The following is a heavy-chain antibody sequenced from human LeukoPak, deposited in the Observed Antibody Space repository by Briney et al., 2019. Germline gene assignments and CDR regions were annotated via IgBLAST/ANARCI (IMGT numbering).Heavy chain of an antibody. CDR3: ANGRNYYDSSGYARSGDY. CDR1: GGSFSGYY. J-gene: IGHJ4*02. Sequence: SETLSLTCAVYGGSFSGYYWSWIRQPPGKGLEWIGEINHSGSTNYNPSLKSRVTISVDTSKNQFSLKLSSVTAADTAVYYCANGRNYYDSSGYARSGDYWGQGTLVTVSS. V-gene: IGHV4-34*01. D-gene: IGHD3-22*01. CDR2: INHSGST.